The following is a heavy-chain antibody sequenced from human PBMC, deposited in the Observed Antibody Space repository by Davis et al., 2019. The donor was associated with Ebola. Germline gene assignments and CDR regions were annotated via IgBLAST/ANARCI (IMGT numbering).Heavy chain of an antibody. V-gene: IGHV3-64D*06. Sequence: GGSLRLSCSASGFTFRSYTMHWVRQAPGKGLEYVSAISSNGYSTYYADPVKGRFTISRDNSKNTLYLQMSSLRAEDTAVYYCVKTQFLEWSYGMDVWGQGTTVTVSS. D-gene: IGHD3-3*01. CDR3: VKTQFLEWSYGMDV. J-gene: IGHJ6*02. CDR1: GFTFRSYT. CDR2: ISSNGYST.